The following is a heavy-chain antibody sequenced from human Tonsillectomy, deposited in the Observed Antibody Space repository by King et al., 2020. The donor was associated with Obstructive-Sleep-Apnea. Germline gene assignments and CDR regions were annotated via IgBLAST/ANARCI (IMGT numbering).Heavy chain of an antibody. V-gene: IGHV1-8*01. Sequence: QVQLVESGTEVKKPGASVKVSCKASGYTFSSYDINGVRQATGQGLEWMGWMNPNSGYTGYAQKFQGIVTMTRNTSISTAYMELSSLRSEDTAVYYCARGGSSYYVRIYDYWGQGTLVTVSS. D-gene: IGHD3-22*01. CDR1: GYTFSSYD. CDR3: ARGGSSYYVRIYDY. CDR2: MNPNSGYT. J-gene: IGHJ4*02.